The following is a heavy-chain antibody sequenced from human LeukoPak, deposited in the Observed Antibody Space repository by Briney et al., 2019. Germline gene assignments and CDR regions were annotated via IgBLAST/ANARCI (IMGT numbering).Heavy chain of an antibody. V-gene: IGHV3-48*03. CDR1: GFTFRSYE. Sequence: PGGSLRLSCAASGFTFRSYELNWVRQPPGKGLEWVSYISDIGTTQHYADSVKGRFIISRDNAKNSLYLQMNSLTAEDTAVYYCARDRSKVTAYDDALDFWGQGTMVIVSS. J-gene: IGHJ3*01. CDR3: ARDRSKVTAYDDALDF. CDR2: ISDIGTTQ. D-gene: IGHD2-21*02.